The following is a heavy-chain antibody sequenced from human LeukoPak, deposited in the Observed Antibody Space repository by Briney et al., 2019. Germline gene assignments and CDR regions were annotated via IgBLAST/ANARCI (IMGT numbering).Heavy chain of an antibody. J-gene: IGHJ4*02. V-gene: IGHV4-59*01. CDR3: ASIYCSGGSCRFDY. CDR1: GGSISSYY. Sequence: PETLSLTCTVSGGSISSYYWSWIRQPPGKGLEWIGYIYYSGSTNYNPSLKSRVTISVDTSKNQFSLKLSSVTAADTAVYYCASIYCSGGSCRFDYWGQGTLVTVSS. CDR2: IYYSGST. D-gene: IGHD2-15*01.